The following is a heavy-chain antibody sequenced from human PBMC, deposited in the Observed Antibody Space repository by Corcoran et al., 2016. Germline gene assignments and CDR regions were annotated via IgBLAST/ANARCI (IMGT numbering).Heavy chain of an antibody. V-gene: IGHV4-34*01. Sequence: QVQLQQWGAGLLKPSETLSLTCAVYGGSFSGYYWSWIRQPPGKGLEWIGEINHSGSTNYNPSLKSRVTISVDTSKNQFSMKLSSVTAADTAVYYCARRTNLYDSSGYYPYYFDYWGQGTLVTVSS. CDR2: INHSGST. CDR3: ARRTNLYDSSGYYPYYFDY. J-gene: IGHJ4*02. D-gene: IGHD3-22*01. CDR1: GGSFSGYY.